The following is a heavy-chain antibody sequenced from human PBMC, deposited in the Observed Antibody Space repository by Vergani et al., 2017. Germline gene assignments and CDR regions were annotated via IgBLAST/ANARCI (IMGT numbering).Heavy chain of an antibody. CDR3: ARATLVAPRRFKGMYYMDA. V-gene: IGHV1-2*02. Sequence: QVQLVQSGAEVKKPGASVKVSCKASGYTFTDYYMHWVRQAPGQGLEWMGWINPKSGVTKFAQKFQGRVTMTRDMSRSTAYMEVSRLTSDDTAVYYCARATLVAPRRFKGMYYMDAWGIGTTVTVS. D-gene: IGHD5-12*01. J-gene: IGHJ6*03. CDR1: GYTFTDYY. CDR2: INPKSGVT.